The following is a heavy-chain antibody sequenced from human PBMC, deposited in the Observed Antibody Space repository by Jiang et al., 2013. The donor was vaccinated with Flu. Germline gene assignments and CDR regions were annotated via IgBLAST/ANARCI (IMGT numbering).Heavy chain of an antibody. J-gene: IGHJ6*02. Sequence: FSDYYMSWIRQAPGKGLEWVSYISSSGSTIYYADSVKGRFTTSRDNAKNSLYLQMNSLRAEDTAMYYCATGEGCSGGTCYYYYYYGMDVWGQGTTVTVSS. CDR2: ISSSGSTI. CDR3: ATGEGCSGGTCYYYYYYGMDV. D-gene: IGHD2-15*01. V-gene: IGHV3-11*01. CDR1: FSDYY.